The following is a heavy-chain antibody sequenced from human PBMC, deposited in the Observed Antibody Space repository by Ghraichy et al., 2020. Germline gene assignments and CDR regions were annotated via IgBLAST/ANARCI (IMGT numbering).Heavy chain of an antibody. CDR2: ISYDGSNK. CDR1: GFTFSSYA. D-gene: IGHD1-20*01. J-gene: IGHJ4*02. V-gene: IGHV3-30-3*01. Sequence: GESLNISCAASGFTFSSYAMHWVRQAPGKGLEWVAVISYDGSNKYYADSVKGRFTIPRDNSKNTLYLQMNSLRAEDTAVYYCARDPRPYNWNPSPPGYWGQGTLVTVSS. CDR3: ARDPRPYNWNPSPPGY.